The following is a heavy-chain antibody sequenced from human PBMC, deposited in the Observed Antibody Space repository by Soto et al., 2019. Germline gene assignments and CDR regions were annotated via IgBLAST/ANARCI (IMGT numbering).Heavy chain of an antibody. D-gene: IGHD2-8*01. CDR2: ITYSGNT. CDR1: GGSVSSVGYY. J-gene: IGHJ4*02. CDR3: VRGGSCTNGVCSVFDY. Sequence: LTCTVSGGSVSSVGYYWSWIRQHPGKGLEWIGYITYSGNTYYNPSLESRVTMSADTSKNQFSLKLSSVTAADTAVYFCVRGGSCTNGVCSVFDYWGQGTLVTVSS. V-gene: IGHV4-31*03.